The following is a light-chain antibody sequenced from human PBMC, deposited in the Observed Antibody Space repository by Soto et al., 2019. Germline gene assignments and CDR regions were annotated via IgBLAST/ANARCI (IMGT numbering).Light chain of an antibody. J-gene: IGLJ2*01. CDR3: GTWDSSLSADI. Sequence: QSVLTQPPSVSAAPGQMVTISCSGSSSNIGNNYVSWYRQLPGTAPKLRMYDNNKRPSGIPDRSSGSKSGTSATLGITGLQAGDEADYYCGTWDSSLSADIVGGGTKLTV. CDR1: SSNIGNNY. V-gene: IGLV1-51*01. CDR2: DNN.